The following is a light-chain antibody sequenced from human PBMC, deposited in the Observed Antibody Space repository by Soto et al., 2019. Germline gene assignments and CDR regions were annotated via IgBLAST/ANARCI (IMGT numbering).Light chain of an antibody. Sequence: QSALTQPRSVSGSPGQSVTISCTGTSSDVGGYNYVSWYQQHPGKATKLMIYDVSKRPSGVPDRFSGYKSGNTASLPISGLQAEDEADYYCCSYAGSYTFGVFGTGTKVTVL. CDR2: DVS. V-gene: IGLV2-11*01. CDR1: SSDVGGYNY. J-gene: IGLJ1*01. CDR3: CSYAGSYTFGV.